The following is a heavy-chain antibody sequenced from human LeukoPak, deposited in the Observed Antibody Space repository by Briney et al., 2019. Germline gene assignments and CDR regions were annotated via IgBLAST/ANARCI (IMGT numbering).Heavy chain of an antibody. CDR3: ARASGTVVSPMYY. Sequence: ASVKVSCKASGYTFTGYYMHWVRQAPGQGLEWMGWINPNSGGTNYAQKFQGRVTMTRDTSISTAYMELSRLRSDDTGVYYCARASGTVVSPMYYWGQGTLVTVSS. V-gene: IGHV1-2*02. D-gene: IGHD4-23*01. J-gene: IGHJ4*02. CDR2: INPNSGGT. CDR1: GYTFTGYY.